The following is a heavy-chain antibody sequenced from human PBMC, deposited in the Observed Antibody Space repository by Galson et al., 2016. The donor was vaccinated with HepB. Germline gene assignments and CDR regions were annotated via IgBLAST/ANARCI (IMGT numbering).Heavy chain of an antibody. J-gene: IGHJ4*02. CDR3: AREKGAAAGIDY. V-gene: IGHV3-33*01. Sequence: SLRLSCAASGFTFSTYGMHWVRQAPGKGLDWVAVIWYGGDNKKFADSVKGRFTIPTDSSKNTVNLHMNSLTVEDTAIYYCAREKGAAAGIDYWGQGTVVTVSS. D-gene: IGHD6-25*01. CDR1: GFTFSTYG. CDR2: IWYGGDNK.